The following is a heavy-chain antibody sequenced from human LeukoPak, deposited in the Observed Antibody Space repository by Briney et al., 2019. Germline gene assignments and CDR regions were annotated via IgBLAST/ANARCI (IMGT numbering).Heavy chain of an antibody. Sequence: SETLSLTCTVSGGSISSCSYYWSWIRQPAGNGLEWIGRIYTSGSTNYNPSLKRRVTISVATSKNQFSLKLSSVAAADTAVYYCARVPLYDFWSGYLPPYYYMDVWGKGTTVTVSS. CDR3: ARVPLYDFWSGYLPPYYYMDV. CDR2: IYTSGST. CDR1: GGSISSCSYY. J-gene: IGHJ6*03. D-gene: IGHD3-3*01. V-gene: IGHV4-61*02.